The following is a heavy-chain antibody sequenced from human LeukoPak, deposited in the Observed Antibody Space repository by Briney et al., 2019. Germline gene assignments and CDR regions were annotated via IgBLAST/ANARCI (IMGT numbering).Heavy chain of an antibody. J-gene: IGHJ4*02. D-gene: IGHD3-3*01. V-gene: IGHV1-2*02. Sequence: ASVTVSCKASGYTFTGYYMHWVRQAPGQGLEWMGWINPSSGGANYAQKFQGRVTMTRDTSISTAFMELSRLRSDDTAVYYCARITADYDFWSGKTHFDYWGQGTLVTVSS. CDR2: INPSSGGA. CDR3: ARITADYDFWSGKTHFDY. CDR1: GYTFTGYY.